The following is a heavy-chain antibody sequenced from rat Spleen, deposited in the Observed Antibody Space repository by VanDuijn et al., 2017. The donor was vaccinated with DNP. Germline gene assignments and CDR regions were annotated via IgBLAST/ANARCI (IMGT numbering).Heavy chain of an antibody. D-gene: IGHD5-1*01. CDR3: TTDRTGTHWYFDF. J-gene: IGHJ1*01. CDR1: GFTFNNYW. CDR2: IANSGGSI. Sequence: EVQLVESGGGLVQPGGSLKLSCVASGFTFNNYWMTWIGQAPGKGLEWVASIANSGGSIHYPDSLKGRFTISRDNAKSTLYLQMDSLRSEDTATYYCTTDRTGTHWYFDFWGPGTMVTVSS. V-gene: IGHV5-31*01.